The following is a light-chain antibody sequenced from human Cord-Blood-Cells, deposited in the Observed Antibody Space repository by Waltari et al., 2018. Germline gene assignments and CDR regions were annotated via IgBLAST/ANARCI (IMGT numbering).Light chain of an antibody. CDR3: QQSYSTPFT. J-gene: IGKJ3*01. V-gene: IGKV1-39*01. CDR1: KSIISY. CDR2: AAS. Sequence: DIQMTQSPSSLSASVGERVTITCRASKSIISYLNWYQQKPGKAPKLRIYAASSLQSGVPSRCSGSGSGTDFTLTISSLQPEDFATYYCQQSYSTPFTFGPGTKVDI.